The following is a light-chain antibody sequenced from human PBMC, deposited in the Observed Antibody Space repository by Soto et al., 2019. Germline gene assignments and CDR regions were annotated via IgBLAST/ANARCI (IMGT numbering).Light chain of an antibody. Sequence: EIVLTQSPGTLSLSSGEGATLSCRASQSVADSNLAWYQHKPGQTPRLLIYGASSRATGIPDRFSGSGSGTDFTLTINRLEPEDFAVYYCQQYGGSPWTFGQGTKVDIK. CDR2: GAS. J-gene: IGKJ1*01. V-gene: IGKV3-20*01. CDR3: QQYGGSPWT. CDR1: QSVADSN.